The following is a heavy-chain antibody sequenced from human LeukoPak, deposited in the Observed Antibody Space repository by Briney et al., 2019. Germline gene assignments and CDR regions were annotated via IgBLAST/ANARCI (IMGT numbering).Heavy chain of an antibody. J-gene: IGHJ4*02. CDR1: GGSISRFY. V-gene: IGHV4-59*01. CDR2: IYNSGST. D-gene: IGHD3-9*01. Sequence: SETLSLTCSVSGGSISRFYWSWIRQPPGKGLELIGYIYNSGSTNYSPSLKSRVTISVNTSKNQFSLKLSSVTAVDTAVYYWARSARYFDWSTEFYFEYWGQGTLVTVSS. CDR3: ARSARYFDWSTEFYFEY.